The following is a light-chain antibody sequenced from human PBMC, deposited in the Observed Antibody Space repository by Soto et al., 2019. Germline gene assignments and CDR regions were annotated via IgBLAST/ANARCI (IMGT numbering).Light chain of an antibody. CDR2: EVS. CDR1: SSDVGGYNH. CDR3: TSYTSSSTLYV. Sequence: QSALTQPASVSGSPGQSITISCTGTSSDVGGYNHVSWYQQHPGKAPKLMIYEVSRRPSGVSNRFSGSKSGNTASLTISGLLAEDEADYYCTSYTSSSTLYVFGSGAKLTVL. V-gene: IGLV2-14*01. J-gene: IGLJ1*01.